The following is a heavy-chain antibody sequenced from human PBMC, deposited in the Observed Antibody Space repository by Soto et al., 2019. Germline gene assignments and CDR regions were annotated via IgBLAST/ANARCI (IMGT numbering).Heavy chain of an antibody. V-gene: IGHV1-18*01. D-gene: IGHD3-22*01. CDR3: AREFQDYYDNGGWGDY. CDR1: GYTFTSDG. Sequence: QVQLVQSGAEVKKPGASVKVSCKASGYTFTSDGISWVRQAPGQGLEWMGWISAYNGNKNYAQKLQGRVTMTTDTSKSTAYMELRSLRSDDTDVYYCAREFQDYYDNGGWGDYWGQGTLVTVSS. J-gene: IGHJ4*02. CDR2: ISAYNGNK.